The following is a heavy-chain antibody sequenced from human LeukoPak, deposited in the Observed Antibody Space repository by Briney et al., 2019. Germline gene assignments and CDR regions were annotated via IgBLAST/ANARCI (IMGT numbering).Heavy chain of an antibody. CDR2: MSSVT. Sequence: GGSLRLSCAASGFIFSNFAMSWVRQAPGKGLEGVSAMSSVTYYAESVKGRFHISRDNSQNHLYLHMDSLRAEDTGIYYCAKGAHYLDAFHIWGQGTMVTVSS. V-gene: IGHV3-23*01. CDR1: GFIFSNFA. J-gene: IGHJ3*02. CDR3: AKGAHYLDAFHI. D-gene: IGHD2/OR15-2a*01.